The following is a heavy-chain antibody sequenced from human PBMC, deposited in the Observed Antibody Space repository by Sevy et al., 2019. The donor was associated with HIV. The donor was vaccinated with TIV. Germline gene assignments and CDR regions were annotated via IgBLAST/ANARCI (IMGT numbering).Heavy chain of an antibody. Sequence: GGSLRLSCTASGFTFGDYGLSWFRQAPGKGLEWVAFIRSEPYGGATQYAASVKGRFTISREDSKSIVYLHMNSLKSEATTVYYCTRVPPVMILFGLLIVWGHFDHWGQGTLVTASS. D-gene: IGHD3-16*02. CDR3: TRVPPVMILFGLLIVWGHFDH. V-gene: IGHV3-49*03. CDR1: GFTFGDYG. J-gene: IGHJ4*02. CDR2: IRSEPYGGAT.